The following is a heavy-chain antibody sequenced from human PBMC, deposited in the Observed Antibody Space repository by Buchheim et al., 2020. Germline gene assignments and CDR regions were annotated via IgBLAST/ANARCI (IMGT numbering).Heavy chain of an antibody. J-gene: IGHJ6*02. CDR1: GFTFSSYE. CDR2: ISSSGSTI. CDR3: ARESISGYYYYYYYGMDV. D-gene: IGHD3-22*01. V-gene: IGHV3-48*03. Sequence: EVQLVESGGGLVQPGGSLRLSCAASGFTFSSYEMNWVRQAPGKGLEWVSYISSSGSTIYYADSVKGRFTISRDNAKNSLYLQMNSLRAEDTAVYYCARESISGYYYYYYYGMDVWDQGTT.